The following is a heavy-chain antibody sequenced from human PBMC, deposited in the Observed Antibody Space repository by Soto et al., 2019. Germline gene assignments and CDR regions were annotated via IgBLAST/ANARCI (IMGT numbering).Heavy chain of an antibody. CDR3: ARNNPMGFDYYGMDV. CDR2: IDPSDSYT. CDR1: GYSFTSYW. Sequence: GESLKISCKGSGYSFTSYWISWVRQMPGKGLEWMGRIDPSDSYTNYSPSFQGHVTISADKSISTAYLQWSSLKASDTAMYYYARNNPMGFDYYGMDVWGKGTTVTVSS. D-gene: IGHD2-8*01. J-gene: IGHJ6*04. V-gene: IGHV5-10-1*01.